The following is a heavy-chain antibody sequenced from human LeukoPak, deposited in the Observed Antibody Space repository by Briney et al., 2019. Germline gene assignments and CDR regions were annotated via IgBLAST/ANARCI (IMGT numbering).Heavy chain of an antibody. Sequence: KVSCKASGYTFTSYWIGWVRQMPGKGLEWMGIIYPGDSDTRYSPSFQGQVTISADKSISTAYLQWSSLKASDTAMYYCAGSYGGNSLGYFDYWGQGTLVTVSS. V-gene: IGHV5-51*01. CDR3: AGSYGGNSLGYFDY. J-gene: IGHJ4*02. CDR2: IYPGDSDT. D-gene: IGHD4-23*01. CDR1: GYTFTSYW.